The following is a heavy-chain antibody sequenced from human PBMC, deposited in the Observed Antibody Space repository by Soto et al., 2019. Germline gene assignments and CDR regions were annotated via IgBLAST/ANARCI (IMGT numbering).Heavy chain of an antibody. CDR2: ISYDGSNK. J-gene: IGHJ6*02. CDR3: AKDLVDSSSSPYYYYYYGMDV. CDR1: GFTFSSYG. Sequence: GGSLRLSCAASGFTFSSYGMHWVRQAPGKGLEWVAVISYDGSNKYYADSVKGRFTISRDNSKNTLYLQMNSLRAEDTAVYYCAKDLVDSSSSPYYYYYYGMDVWGQGTTVTVSS. V-gene: IGHV3-30*18. D-gene: IGHD6-6*01.